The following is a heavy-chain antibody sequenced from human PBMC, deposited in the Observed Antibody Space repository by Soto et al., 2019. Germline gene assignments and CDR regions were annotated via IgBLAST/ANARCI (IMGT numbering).Heavy chain of an antibody. CDR2: AYYSEST. D-gene: IGHD1-1*01. CDR1: EGSIRTRTYQ. J-gene: IGHJ4*02. V-gene: IGHV4-39*01. Sequence: AENLALPCTFSEGSIRTRTYQWGGIRQPPGRGLEWSGSAYYSESTYYNPSLKSRVAVSVDTSKNQFSLKVTSVTAADTAVYYCARNRNWKVDYWGQGTLVNGS. CDR3: ARNRNWKVDY.